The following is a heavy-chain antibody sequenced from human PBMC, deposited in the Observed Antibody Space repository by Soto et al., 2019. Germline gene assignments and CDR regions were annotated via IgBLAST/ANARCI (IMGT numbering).Heavy chain of an antibody. CDR1: GFTVSNNY. CDR2: IYSGGYT. Sequence: EVQLVESGGGLIQPGGSLRLSCAVSGFTVSNNYMSWVRQAPGKGLEGVSVIYSGGYTAYGDSVKGRFTISRDNSKNTLNLQMKSRRAAATAVFYGANQGGGGGYWGQGTLVTVSS. CDR3: ANQGGGGGY. V-gene: IGHV3-53*01. J-gene: IGHJ4*02. D-gene: IGHD3-16*01.